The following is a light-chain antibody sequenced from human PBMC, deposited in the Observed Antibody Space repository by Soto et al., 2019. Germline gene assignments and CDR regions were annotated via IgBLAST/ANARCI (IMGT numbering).Light chain of an antibody. CDR3: QSYDSSNQGV. CDR2: EDN. CDR1: GGSIATKY. V-gene: IGLV6-57*02. J-gene: IGLJ3*02. Sequence: NFMLTQPHSVSESPGKTVTISCTGSGGSIATKYVQWYQQRPGSAPTTVIYEDNQRPSGVPDRVSGSIDSSSNSASLTISGLKTEDEADYYCQSYDSSNQGVFGGGTKLTVL.